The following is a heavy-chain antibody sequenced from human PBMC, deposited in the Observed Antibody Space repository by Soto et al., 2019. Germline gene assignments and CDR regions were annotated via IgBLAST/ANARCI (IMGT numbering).Heavy chain of an antibody. D-gene: IGHD3-9*01. CDR1: GGSISSYY. Sequence: SETLSLTCTVSGGSISSYYWSWIRQPPGKGLEWIGYIYYSGSTNYNPSLKSRVTISVGTSKNQFSLKLSSVTAADTAVYYCARDQGGDILTGYYPDYYYGMDVWGQGTTVTVSS. V-gene: IGHV4-59*01. J-gene: IGHJ6*02. CDR2: IYYSGST. CDR3: ARDQGGDILTGYYPDYYYGMDV.